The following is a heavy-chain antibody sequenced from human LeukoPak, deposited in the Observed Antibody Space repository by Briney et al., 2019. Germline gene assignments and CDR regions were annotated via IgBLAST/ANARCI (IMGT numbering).Heavy chain of an antibody. D-gene: IGHD3-10*01. CDR3: ARRAVNRIGEAFDY. Sequence: SETLSLTCTVSGGSISSYYWTWIRQPPGKGLEWIGYIYNSGSTNYTPPLKSRVTISVDTSTNQFSLKLSSVTAADTALYYCARRAVNRIGEAFDYWGQGTLVTVSS. V-gene: IGHV4-59*08. CDR1: GGSISSYY. J-gene: IGHJ4*02. CDR2: IYNSGST.